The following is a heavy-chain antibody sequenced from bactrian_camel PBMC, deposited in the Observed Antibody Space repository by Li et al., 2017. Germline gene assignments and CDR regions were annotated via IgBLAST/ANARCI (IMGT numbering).Heavy chain of an antibody. CDR1: GSTSIADYC. CDR3: AARAYVGSRGGYCDFWGGAYEYKF. CDR2: MRVRGGST. D-gene: IGHD2*01. V-gene: IGHV3S40*01. Sequence: DVQLVESGGGSAEAGGSLRLSCTASGSTSIADYCMGWFRQAPGKERERVATMRVRGGSTHYADSVKGRFTISQDNTKNTLYLQMNSLKPEDTAMYYCAARAYVGSRGGYCDFWGGAYEYKFWGQGTQVTVS. J-gene: IGHJ4*01.